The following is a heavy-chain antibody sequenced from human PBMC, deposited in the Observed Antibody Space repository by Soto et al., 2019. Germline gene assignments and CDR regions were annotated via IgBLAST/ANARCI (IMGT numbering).Heavy chain of an antibody. Sequence: EVQLVESGGGLVQPGGSLRLSCAASGFSLSSYWMSWVRQAPGKGLEWVANMNQDGSESDYVGSVKGRFTFTRDNAKNSLYLQMNILRAEDTAVYYCATLSTSAGRRDLACWGQGTLVTVSS. CDR2: MNQDGSES. J-gene: IGHJ4*02. CDR1: GFSLSSYW. V-gene: IGHV3-7*01. CDR3: ATLSTSAGRRDLAC.